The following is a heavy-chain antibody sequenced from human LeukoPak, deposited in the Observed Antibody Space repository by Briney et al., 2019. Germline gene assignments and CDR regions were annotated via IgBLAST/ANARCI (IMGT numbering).Heavy chain of an antibody. CDR2: INHSGST. D-gene: IGHD6-13*01. CDR3: ARVAAAGTTYFDY. CDR1: GGSFSSYY. V-gene: IGHV4-34*01. Sequence: PSETLSLTCAVYGGSFSSYYWSWIRQPPGKGLEWIGEINHSGSTNYNPSLKSRVTISVDTSKNQFSLKLSSVTAADTAVYYCARVAAAGTTYFDYWGQGTLVTVSS. J-gene: IGHJ4*02.